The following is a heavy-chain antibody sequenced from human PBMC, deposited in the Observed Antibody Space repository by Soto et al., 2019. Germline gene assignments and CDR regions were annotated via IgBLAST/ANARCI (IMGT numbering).Heavy chain of an antibody. V-gene: IGHV3-30*18. CDR1: GFTFSSSG. CDR2: ISYDGSNK. J-gene: IGHJ6*02. CDR3: AKDPKRRPDYYYYVMDV. Sequence: QVLLVESGGGVVQPGRSLRLSCAASGFTFSSSGMHWVRQAPGKGLEWVAVISYDGSNKYYADSVKGRFTISRDNSQNTLYLQMNSLRAEDTAVYYCAKDPKRRPDYYYYVMDVWGQETSVTVS.